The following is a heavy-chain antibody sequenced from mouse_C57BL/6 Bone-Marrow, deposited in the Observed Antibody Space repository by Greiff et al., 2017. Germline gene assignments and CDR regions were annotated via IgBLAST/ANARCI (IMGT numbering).Heavy chain of an antibody. CDR1: GFTFSDYG. V-gene: IGHV5-17*01. CDR2: ISSGSSTI. Sequence: EVQLVESGGGLVKPGGSLKLSCAASGFTFSDYGMHWVRQAPEKGLEWVAYISSGSSTIYYAATVKGRFTISRDNAKNTLFLQMTSLRSEDTAMYYCARKRRVPMDYWGQGTSVTVSS. CDR3: ARKRRVPMDY. J-gene: IGHJ4*01.